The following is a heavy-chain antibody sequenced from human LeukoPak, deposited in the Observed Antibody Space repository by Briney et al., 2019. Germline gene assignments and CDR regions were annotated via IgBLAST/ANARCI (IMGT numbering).Heavy chain of an antibody. J-gene: IGHJ4*02. CDR2: IKSKTDGGTT. V-gene: IGHV3-15*01. Sequence: PGGSLRLSCAASGFTFSNAWMSWVRQAPGKGLEWVGRIKSKTDGGTTDYAAPVKGRFTISRDDSKNTLYLQMNSLKTEDTAVYYCTTDPGNRVAIYYFDYWGQGTLVTVSS. CDR3: TTDPGNRVAIYYFDY. CDR1: GFTFSNAW. D-gene: IGHD3-3*01.